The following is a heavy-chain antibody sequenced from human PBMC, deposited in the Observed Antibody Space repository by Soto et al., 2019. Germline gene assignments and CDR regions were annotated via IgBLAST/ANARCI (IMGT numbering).Heavy chain of an antibody. CDR2: INPIFGTA. CDR3: ARRNPYYYGSGSYPPGGMDV. D-gene: IGHD3-10*01. Sequence: SVKVSCKASGGTFSSYAISWVRQAPGQGLEWMGGINPIFGTANYAQKFQGRVTITADESTSTAYMELSSLRSEDTAVYYCARRNPYYYGSGSYPPGGMDVWGQGTTVTVSS. V-gene: IGHV1-69*13. J-gene: IGHJ6*02. CDR1: GGTFSSYA.